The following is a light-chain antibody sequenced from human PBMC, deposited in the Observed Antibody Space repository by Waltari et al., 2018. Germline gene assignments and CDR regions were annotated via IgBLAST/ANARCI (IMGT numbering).Light chain of an antibody. V-gene: IGLV3-21*01. J-gene: IGLJ2*01. CDR1: GIRGKN. CDR3: QVWDSSSDSVV. CDR2: DDV. Sequence: SYVLNQPPSVSVAPGKTATITCGADGIRGKNVNWYQQKPGRAPVLVLYDDVGRPSGIPERFSGSNSGNTATLTVTRVEAGDEADYYCQVWDSSSDSVVFGGGTKLTVL.